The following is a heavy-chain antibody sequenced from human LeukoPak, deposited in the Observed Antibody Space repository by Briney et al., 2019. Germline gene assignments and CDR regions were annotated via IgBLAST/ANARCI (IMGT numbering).Heavy chain of an antibody. CDR3: ARDFSAAFDI. V-gene: IGHV4-61*01. CDR2: IYDSGTT. CDR1: GGSISSSSYY. Sequence: SETLSLTCTVSGGSISSSSYYWGWIRQPPGKGLEWIAYIYDSGTTNYNPSLKSRVTISVDTSKNQFSLKLSSVIAADTAVYYCARDFSAAFDIWGQGTMVTVSS. D-gene: IGHD2/OR15-2a*01. J-gene: IGHJ3*02.